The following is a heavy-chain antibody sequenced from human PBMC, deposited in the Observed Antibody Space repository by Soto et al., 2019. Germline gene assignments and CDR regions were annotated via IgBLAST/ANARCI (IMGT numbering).Heavy chain of an antibody. Sequence: ASVKVSCKASGYTFTSYGISWVLQAPGQGLEWMGWISAYNGNTNYAQKLQGRVTMTTDTSTSTAYMELRSLRSDDTAVYYCARGLGGGNYANYYYYYGMDVWGQGTTVTVSS. J-gene: IGHJ6*02. CDR1: GYTFTSYG. V-gene: IGHV1-18*04. CDR3: ARGLGGGNYANYYYYYGMDV. D-gene: IGHD4-4*01. CDR2: ISAYNGNT.